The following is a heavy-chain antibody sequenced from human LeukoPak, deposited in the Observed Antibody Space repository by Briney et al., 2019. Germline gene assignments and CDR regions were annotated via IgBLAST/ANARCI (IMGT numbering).Heavy chain of an antibody. J-gene: IGHJ4*02. Sequence: SETLSLTCTVSGGSISSYYWSWIRQPPGKRLECIGYIYYSGSTNYNPSLKSRVTISVDTSKNQISLKLSSVTAADTAVYYCASLIPYRNSDFWNGYPDYWGQGTLVTVSS. CDR1: GGSISSYY. V-gene: IGHV4-59*08. CDR2: IYYSGST. CDR3: ASLIPYRNSDFWNGYPDY. D-gene: IGHD3-3*01.